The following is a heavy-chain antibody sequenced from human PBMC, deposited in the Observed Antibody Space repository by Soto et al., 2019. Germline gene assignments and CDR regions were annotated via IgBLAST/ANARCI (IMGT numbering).Heavy chain of an antibody. Sequence: SETLSLTCTVSGGSISSSSYYWGWIRQPPGKGLVCIGSIYYSGTTYYNPALKSRVTISVDTSKNQFSLKLSSVTAADTAVYYCARHRGYYDILTGYYTELNFDYWGQGTLVTVSS. CDR2: IYYSGTT. CDR3: ARHRGYYDILTGYYTELNFDY. J-gene: IGHJ4*02. D-gene: IGHD3-9*01. CDR1: GGSISSSSYY. V-gene: IGHV4-39*01.